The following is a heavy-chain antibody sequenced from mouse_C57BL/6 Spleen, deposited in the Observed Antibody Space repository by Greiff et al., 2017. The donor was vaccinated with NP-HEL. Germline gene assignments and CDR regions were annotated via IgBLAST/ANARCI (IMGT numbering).Heavy chain of an antibody. V-gene: IGHV1-84*01. Sequence: QVQLKESGPELVKPGASVKISCKASGYTFTDYYINWVKQRPGQGLEWIGWIYPGSGNTKYNEKFKGKATLTVDTSSSTAYMQLSSLTSEDSAVYFCADYYGSSYGYYAMDYWGQGTSVTVSS. CDR3: ADYYGSSYGYYAMDY. CDR2: IYPGSGNT. J-gene: IGHJ4*01. CDR1: GYTFTDYY. D-gene: IGHD1-1*01.